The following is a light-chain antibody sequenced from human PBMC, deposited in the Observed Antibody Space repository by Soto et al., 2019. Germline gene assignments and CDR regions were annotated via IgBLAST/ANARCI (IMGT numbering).Light chain of an antibody. J-gene: IGKJ1*01. CDR3: HQYDSYSPPWT. V-gene: IGKV1-5*01. CDR2: DAT. Sequence: DVQMTQSPSTLSASVGDSVTITCRASQSVNKWLAWYQQKPGRAPKLLISDATTLESGVPSRLRGSGSGTEFTLSITRLQPDDFGTYYCHQYDSYSPPWTFGQGTRVDIK. CDR1: QSVNKW.